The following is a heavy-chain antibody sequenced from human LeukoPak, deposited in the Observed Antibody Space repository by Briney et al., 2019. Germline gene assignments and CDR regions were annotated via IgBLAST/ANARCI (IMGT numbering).Heavy chain of an antibody. CDR3: AKVAGANQYYFDY. CDR1: GFTVSSNY. V-gene: IGHV3-30*02. CDR2: IRYDGSNK. Sequence: GGSLRLSCAASGFTVSSNYMSWVRQAPGKGLEWVAFIRYDGSNKYYADSVKGRFTISRDNSKNTLYLQMNSLRAEDTAVYYCAKVAGANQYYFDYWGQGTLVTVSS. J-gene: IGHJ4*02. D-gene: IGHD1-26*01.